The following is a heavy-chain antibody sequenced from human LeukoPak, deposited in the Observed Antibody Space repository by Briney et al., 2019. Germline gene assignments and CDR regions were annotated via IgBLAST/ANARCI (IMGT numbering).Heavy chain of an antibody. CDR2: ISESGSGI. J-gene: IGHJ4*02. Sequence: PGGSLRLSCAASGFTFSSFEMNWVRQAPGRGLEWVSYISESGSGIYYAESVRGRFTVSRDNAQNSLYLQMNSLRVEDPAVYYCAREELNCGGDCFQHWGQGTLVTVSS. CDR1: GFTFSSFE. D-gene: IGHD2-21*02. V-gene: IGHV3-48*03. CDR3: AREELNCGGDCFQH.